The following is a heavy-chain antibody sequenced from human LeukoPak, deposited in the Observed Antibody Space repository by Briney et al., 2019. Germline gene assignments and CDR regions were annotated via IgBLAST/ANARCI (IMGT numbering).Heavy chain of an antibody. V-gene: IGHV3-23*01. D-gene: IGHD3-10*01. CDR2: ISGSGGST. J-gene: IGHJ6*02. Sequence: ETLSLTCAVYGGSFSGYYWSWIRQPPGKGLEWVSAISGSGGSTYYADSVKGRFTISRDNSKNTLYLQMNSLRAEDTAVYYCAKPMVRGVYYYGMDVWGQGTTVTVSS. CDR3: AKPMVRGVYYYGMDV. CDR1: GGSFSGYY.